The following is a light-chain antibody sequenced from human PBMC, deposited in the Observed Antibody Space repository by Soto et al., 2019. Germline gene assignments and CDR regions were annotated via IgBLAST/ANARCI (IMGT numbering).Light chain of an antibody. Sequence: EIVLTQSPGTLSLSPGERATLSCRASQSVSSSYLAWYQQKPGQAPRLLRYGASSRDTGIPDRFSGSGSGTDVTLTISRLEPEDFAVYYCQQDGSSPLTVGGGTKVEIK. CDR2: GAS. CDR1: QSVSSSY. CDR3: QQDGSSPLT. V-gene: IGKV3-20*01. J-gene: IGKJ4*01.